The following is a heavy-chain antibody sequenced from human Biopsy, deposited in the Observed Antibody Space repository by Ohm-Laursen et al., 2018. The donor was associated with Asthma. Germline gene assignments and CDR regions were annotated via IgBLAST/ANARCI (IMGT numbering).Heavy chain of an antibody. J-gene: IGHJ6*02. CDR2: IKKDGSEK. CDR3: ARGGYCTSPTCPWGRYATDV. CDR1: GFNFSYYS. Sequence: GSLRLSCAASGFNFSYYSMIWVRQAPGKGLEWVANIKKDGSEKYYVDSVKGRFTISRDNAKNSLYLHMNSLRAEDTAVYYCARGGYCTSPTCPWGRYATDVWGQGTTVTVSS. V-gene: IGHV3-7*01. D-gene: IGHD2-2*01.